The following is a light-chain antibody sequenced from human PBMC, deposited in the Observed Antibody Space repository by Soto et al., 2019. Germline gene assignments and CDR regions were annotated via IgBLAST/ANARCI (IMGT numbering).Light chain of an antibody. CDR3: SSYTSSSTYV. CDR2: EVS. Sequence: QSVLTQPASVSGSPGQSITISCTGTSSDVGGYNYVSWYQQHPGKAPKLMIYEVSNRPSGVSNRFSGSKSGNTASLTISGLQAEDEADYYCSSYTSSSTYVVGTGTKLTV. J-gene: IGLJ1*01. CDR1: SSDVGGYNY. V-gene: IGLV2-14*01.